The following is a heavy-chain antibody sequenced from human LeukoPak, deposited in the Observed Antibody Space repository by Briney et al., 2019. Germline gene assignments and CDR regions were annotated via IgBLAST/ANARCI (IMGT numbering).Heavy chain of an antibody. V-gene: IGHV4-4*01. CDR1: GGSISSNNW. CDR2: IYHSGST. D-gene: IGHD3-22*01. CDR3: ARRSKAENYYDRSGYVDY. J-gene: IGHJ4*02. Sequence: ETLSLTCAVSGGSISSNNWWGWVRQPPGKGLEWIGEIYHSGSTNYNPSLKRRVTISPDKSKNQFSLKLSSVTAADTAVYFCARRSKAENYYDRSGYVDYWGQGTLVTVSS.